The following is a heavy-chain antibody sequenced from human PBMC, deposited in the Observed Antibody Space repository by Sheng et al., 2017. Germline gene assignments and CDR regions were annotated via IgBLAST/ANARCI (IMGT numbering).Heavy chain of an antibody. CDR1: GGSISSSSYY. J-gene: IGHJ5*02. D-gene: IGHD3-3*01. V-gene: IGHV4-39*01. Sequence: QLQLQESGPGLVKPSETLSLTCTVPGGSISSSSYYWGWIRQPPGKGLEWIGSIYYSGSTYYNPSLKSRVTISVDTSKNQFSLKLSSVTAADTAVYYCALSRFLEWLNWFDPWGQGTLVTVSS. CDR2: IYYSGST. CDR3: ALSRFLEWLNWFDP.